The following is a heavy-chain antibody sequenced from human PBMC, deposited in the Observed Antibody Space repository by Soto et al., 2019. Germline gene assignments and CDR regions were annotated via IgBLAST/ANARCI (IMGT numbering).Heavy chain of an antibody. Sequence: EVQLVETGGGLIQPGGSLRLSCAASGFTVSSNYMSWVRQAPGKGLEWVSVIYSGGSTYYADSVRGRFTISRDNSKNTLYLQMKGLSAEDTAVYYCARDPPATRHGMDVWGQGTTVTVSS. CDR2: IYSGGST. CDR3: ARDPPATRHGMDV. J-gene: IGHJ6*02. CDR1: GFTVSSNY. V-gene: IGHV3-53*02.